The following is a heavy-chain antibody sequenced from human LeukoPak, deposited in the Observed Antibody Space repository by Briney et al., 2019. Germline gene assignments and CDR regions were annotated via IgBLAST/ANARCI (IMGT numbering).Heavy chain of an antibody. J-gene: IGHJ5*02. CDR2: ISSSGSTI. CDR1: GFTFSSYE. Sequence: GGSLRLSCAASGFTFSSYEMNWVRQAPGKGLEWVLYISSSGSTIYYADSVKGRFTISRDNAKNSLYLQMNSLRAEDTAVYYCARDSLDYDFWSGRYNWLDPWGQGTLVTVSS. D-gene: IGHD3-3*01. CDR3: ARDSLDYDFWSGRYNWLDP. V-gene: IGHV3-48*03.